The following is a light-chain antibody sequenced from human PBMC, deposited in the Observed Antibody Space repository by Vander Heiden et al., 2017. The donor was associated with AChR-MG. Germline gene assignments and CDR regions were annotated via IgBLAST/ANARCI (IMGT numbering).Light chain of an antibody. CDR1: SSDVGGSDS. CDR2: DVT. J-gene: IGLJ1*01. CDR3: SSSTTSNARV. Sequence: QSALTQPASVSGSPGQSVTISCTGTSSDVGGSDSVSWYQHHPGKAPKLIIYDVTRRPSGVSNRFSGSKSGNTASLTISGLQAEDEADYHCSSSTTSNARVFGIGTKVTVL. V-gene: IGLV2-14*03.